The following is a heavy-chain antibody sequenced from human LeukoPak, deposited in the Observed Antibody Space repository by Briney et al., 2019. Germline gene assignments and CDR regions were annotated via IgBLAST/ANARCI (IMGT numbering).Heavy chain of an antibody. CDR1: GFTFSSYG. CDR3: AKSERGVVPAAPAPID. Sequence: PGRSLRLSCAASGFTFSSYGMHWVRQAPGKGLEWVAVISYDGSNKYYADSVKGRFTISRDNSKNTLYLQMNSLRAEDTAVYYCAKSERGVVPAAPAPIDWGQGTLVTVSS. J-gene: IGHJ4*02. V-gene: IGHV3-30*18. D-gene: IGHD2-2*01. CDR2: ISYDGSNK.